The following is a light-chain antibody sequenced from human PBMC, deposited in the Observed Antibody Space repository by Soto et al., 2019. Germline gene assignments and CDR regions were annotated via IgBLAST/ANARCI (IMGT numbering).Light chain of an antibody. J-gene: IGLJ3*02. CDR2: EVT. CDR1: SADVGGFDF. Sequence: QSALTQPASVSGSPGQSITISCTGTSADVGGFDFVSWYRQSPGEAPKLVIFEVTNRPSGVSNRFSGSKSGNTASLTISGLQPEDEADYYCSSYTRSTNLLFGGGTKLTVL. V-gene: IGLV2-14*01. CDR3: SSYTRSTNLL.